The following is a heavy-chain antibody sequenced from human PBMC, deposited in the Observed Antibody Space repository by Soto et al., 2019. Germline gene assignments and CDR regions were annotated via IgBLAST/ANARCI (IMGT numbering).Heavy chain of an antibody. J-gene: IGHJ2*01. CDR2: IYYSGST. D-gene: IGHD3-22*01. V-gene: IGHV4-39*01. Sequence: SETLSLTCTVSGGSISSSSYYWGWIRQPPGKGLEWIGSIYYSGSTYYNPSLKSRVTISVDTSKNQFSLKLSSVTAADTAVYYCARRQWNSSGRNWYFDLWGRGTLVTVSS. CDR1: GGSISSSSYY. CDR3: ARRQWNSSGRNWYFDL.